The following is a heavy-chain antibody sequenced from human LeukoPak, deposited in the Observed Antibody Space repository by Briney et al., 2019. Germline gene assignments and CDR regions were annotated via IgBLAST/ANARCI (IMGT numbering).Heavy chain of an antibody. V-gene: IGHV3-48*03. D-gene: IGHD1-26*01. CDR2: ISSSGSTI. CDR1: GFTFSSYE. CDR3: ARSYRGFDP. Sequence: GGSLRLSCAASGFTFSSYEMNWVRQAPGKGLEWVSYISSSGSTIYYADSVKGRFTISRDNTKNSLYLQMNSLRAEDTAVYYCARSYRGFDPWGQGTLVTVSS. J-gene: IGHJ5*02.